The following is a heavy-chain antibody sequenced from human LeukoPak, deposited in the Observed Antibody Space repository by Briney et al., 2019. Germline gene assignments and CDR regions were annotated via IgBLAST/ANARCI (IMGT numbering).Heavy chain of an antibody. CDR3: ARGGIRVGYCSGGSCYRWFDH. Sequence: PETLSLTCAVSGGSISRYYWSWIRQPPGKGLEWIGYIYYSGSTKYNPSLKSRVTISVATSKNQFSLKLSSVTAADTAVYYCARGGIRVGYCSGGSCYRWFDHWGQGTLVTVSS. V-gene: IGHV4-59*01. CDR2: IYYSGST. J-gene: IGHJ5*02. D-gene: IGHD2-15*01. CDR1: GGSISRYY.